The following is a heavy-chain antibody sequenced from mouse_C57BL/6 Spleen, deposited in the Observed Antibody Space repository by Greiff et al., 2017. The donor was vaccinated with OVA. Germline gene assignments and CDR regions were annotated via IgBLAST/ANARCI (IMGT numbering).Heavy chain of an antibody. J-gene: IGHJ1*03. CDR2: IWSGGST. CDR3: ARAGENFDV. Sequence: QVQLKESGPGLVQPSQSLSITCTVSGFSLTSYGVHWVRQSPGKGPEWLGVIWSGGSTDYNAAFISRLSISKDNSKSQVFFKMNSLQADDTAIYYCARAGENFDVWGTGTTVTVSS. V-gene: IGHV2-2*01. CDR1: GFSLTSYG.